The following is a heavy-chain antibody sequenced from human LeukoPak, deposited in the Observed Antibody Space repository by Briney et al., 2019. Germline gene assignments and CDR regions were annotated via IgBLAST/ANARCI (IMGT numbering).Heavy chain of an antibody. CDR3: ASAPSGYDSSGYYPEFDY. D-gene: IGHD3-22*01. CDR2: IIPIFGIA. J-gene: IGHJ4*02. Sequence: SVKLSCTASGGTCSSYAISWVRQAPGHGLEWMGRIIPIFGIANYAQKFQGRVTITADKSTSTAYMELSSLRSEDTAVYYCASAPSGYDSSGYYPEFDYWGQGTLVTVSS. CDR1: GGTCSSYA. V-gene: IGHV1-69*04.